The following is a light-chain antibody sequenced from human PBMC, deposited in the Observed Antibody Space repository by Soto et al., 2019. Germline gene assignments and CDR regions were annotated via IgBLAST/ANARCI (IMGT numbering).Light chain of an antibody. J-gene: IGKJ1*01. Sequence: DIVVTQSPLSLPVTPGEPATLSFRASQSVSSNLAWYQQKLGQAPRLLIYDASTRATGIPDRFSGSGSGTDFTLTISRLEPEDFAMYYCQQYGGSPWTFGQGTKVDI. V-gene: IGKV3-20*01. CDR3: QQYGGSPWT. CDR2: DAS. CDR1: QSVSSN.